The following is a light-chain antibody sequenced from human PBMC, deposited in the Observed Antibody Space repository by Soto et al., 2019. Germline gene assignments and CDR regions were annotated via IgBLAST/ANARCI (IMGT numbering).Light chain of an antibody. CDR2: EVS. J-gene: IGLJ3*02. CDR1: SSDVGDYNY. CDR3: SSYAGSNNWV. V-gene: IGLV2-8*01. Sequence: QSARAQPPSASGSPGQSVTMSCTGTSSDVGDYNYVSWYQQHPGKAPKLMIYEVSKRPSGVPDRFSGSKSGNTASLTVSGLQAEDEADYYCSSYAGSNNWVFGGGTKVTVL.